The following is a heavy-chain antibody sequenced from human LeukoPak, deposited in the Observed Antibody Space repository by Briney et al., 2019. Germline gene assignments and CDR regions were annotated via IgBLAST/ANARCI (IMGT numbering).Heavy chain of an antibody. CDR2: IYYSGST. J-gene: IGHJ4*02. CDR3: ARHTDIAPPSSLKY. CDR1: GDSISSYY. D-gene: IGHD6-13*01. V-gene: IGHV4-59*08. Sequence: PSETLSLTCTVSGDSISSYYWSWIRQTPGKGLEWIGDIYYSGSTNYNPSLKSRVTISVDTSKNQFSLKLSSVTAADTAVYYFARHTDIAPPSSLKYWGQGTLVTVSS.